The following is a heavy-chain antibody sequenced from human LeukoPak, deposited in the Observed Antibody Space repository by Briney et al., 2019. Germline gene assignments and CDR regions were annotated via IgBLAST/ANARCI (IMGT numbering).Heavy chain of an antibody. V-gene: IGHV3-15*01. J-gene: IGHJ4*02. CDR3: TTVAHDYGDLTLDY. Sequence: GGSLRLSGAASGITFSNAWMNWVRQAPGKGLEWVGHIRTKSAGGTSEYAAPVKGRFTISRDDSKNTLYLQMSSLKAEDTAVYYCTTVAHDYGDLTLDYWGQGTLVTVSS. CDR2: IRTKSAGGTS. D-gene: IGHD4-17*01. CDR1: GITFSNAW.